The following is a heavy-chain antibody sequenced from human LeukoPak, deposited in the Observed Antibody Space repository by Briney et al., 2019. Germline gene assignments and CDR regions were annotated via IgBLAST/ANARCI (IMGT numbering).Heavy chain of an antibody. CDR1: RFTFSSYS. CDR2: ISSSSSYI. V-gene: IGHV3-21*04. Sequence: GGSLRLSCAVSRFTFSSYSMNWVRQAPGKGLEWVSSISSSSSYIYYADSVKGRFTISRDNAKNSLYLQMNSLRAEDTAIYYCVRDSDSRSDCWGQGPLVSVSS. J-gene: IGHJ4*02. CDR3: VRDSDSRSDC. D-gene: IGHD3-22*01.